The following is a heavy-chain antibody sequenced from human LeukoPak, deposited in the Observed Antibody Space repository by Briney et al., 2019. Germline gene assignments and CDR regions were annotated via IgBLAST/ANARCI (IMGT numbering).Heavy chain of an antibody. J-gene: IGHJ4*02. V-gene: IGHV4-39*07. CDR1: GGSISSNGYY. CDR2: IYYSGGT. D-gene: IGHD1-1*01. Sequence: SETLSLTCTVSGGSISSNGYYWAWFRQPPGKGLEWIGSIYYSGGTYYNPSLKSRVTISIDTSKNQFSLKLRSVTAADTAVYCARDGNALWGQGTLVTVSS. CDR3: ARDGNAL.